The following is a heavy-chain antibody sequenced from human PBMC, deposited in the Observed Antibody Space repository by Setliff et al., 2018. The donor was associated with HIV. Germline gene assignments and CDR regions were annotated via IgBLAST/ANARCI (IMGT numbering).Heavy chain of an antibody. V-gene: IGHV4-38-2*02. CDR1: GFSIGNFYY. J-gene: IGHJ3*02. CDR3: ARDGDSGTLYDAFDI. CDR2: MYPNGRT. Sequence: PSETLSLTCNVSGFSIGNFYYWGWVRQPPGKGLEWVGRMYPNGRTYYNPSVKSRVTISVDTSKNQFSLKVSSVTAADTAVYYCARDGDSGTLYDAFDIWGQGTMVTVSS. D-gene: IGHD1-26*01.